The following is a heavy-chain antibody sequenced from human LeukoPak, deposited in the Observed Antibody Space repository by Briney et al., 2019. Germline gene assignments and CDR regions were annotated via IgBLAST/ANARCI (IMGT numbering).Heavy chain of an antibody. V-gene: IGHV1-18*01. Sequence: ASVKVSCKASGYTFTSYGISWVRQAPGQGLEWMGWISAYNGNTNYAQKLQGRVTMTTDTSTSTAYMELRSLRSDDTAVYYCARVSVVAAVANYYYYYYMDVWAKGPRSPSP. J-gene: IGHJ6*03. CDR2: ISAYNGNT. CDR1: GYTFTSYG. CDR3: ARVSVVAAVANYYYYYYMDV. D-gene: IGHD2-2*01.